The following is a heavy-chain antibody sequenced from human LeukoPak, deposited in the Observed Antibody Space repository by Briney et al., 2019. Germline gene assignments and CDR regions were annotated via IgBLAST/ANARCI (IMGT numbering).Heavy chain of an antibody. CDR2: FFQSEKS. Sequence: TTSETLSLTCAISGHSSTRGYYWAWFRQSPGKGLEWIATFFQSEKSFYNASLKSRVIMSLDTSKSRFSLNLTSVTAADTAVYYCARVLPVPYLLDSWGQGTHVTVSS. D-gene: IGHD2/OR15-2a*01. CDR1: GHSSTRGYY. J-gene: IGHJ4*02. CDR3: ARVLPVPYLLDS. V-gene: IGHV4-38-2*01.